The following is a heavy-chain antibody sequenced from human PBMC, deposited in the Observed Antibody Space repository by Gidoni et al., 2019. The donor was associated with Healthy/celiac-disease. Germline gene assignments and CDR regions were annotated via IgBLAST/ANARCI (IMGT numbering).Heavy chain of an antibody. CDR1: GGSISSYY. V-gene: IGHV4-59*01. D-gene: IGHD5-12*01. J-gene: IGHJ3*02. CDR3: ARDSGYDTAFDI. Sequence: QVQLQESGPGLAKPSETLSLTCTVSGGSISSYYWSWIRQPPGKGLEWIGYIYYSGSTNYNPSLKRRVTISVDTSKNQFSLKLSSVTAADTAVYYCARDSGYDTAFDIWGQGTMVTVSS. CDR2: IYYSGST.